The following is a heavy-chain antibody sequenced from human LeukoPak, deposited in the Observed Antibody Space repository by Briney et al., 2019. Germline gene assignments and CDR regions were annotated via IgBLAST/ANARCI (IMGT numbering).Heavy chain of an antibody. V-gene: IGHV3-48*03. CDR3: ARTFYDYVWGSYRYTVKGFDY. Sequence: PGGSLRLSCAASGFTFSSYEMNWVRQAPGKGLEWVSYISSSGSTIYYADSVKGRFTITRDNAKNSLYLQMNSLRAEDTAVYYCARTFYDYVWGSYRYTVKGFDYWGQGTLVTVSS. D-gene: IGHD3-16*02. CDR2: ISSSGSTI. CDR1: GFTFSSYE. J-gene: IGHJ4*02.